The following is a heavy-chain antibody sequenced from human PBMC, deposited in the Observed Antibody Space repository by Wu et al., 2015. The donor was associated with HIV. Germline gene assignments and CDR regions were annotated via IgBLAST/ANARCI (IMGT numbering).Heavy chain of an antibody. J-gene: IGHJ4*02. CDR3: ACRSGWYVYAFDY. V-gene: IGHV1-18*01. D-gene: IGHD6-19*01. Sequence: QVHLVQSGAEVKKPGASLNVSCKTSGYTFINSGFTWVRKAPGQGLEWMGWISAYNGHTKYAQKFRGRVTLTTDRSTSTGYMELSSLRSEDTAVYYCACRSGWYVYAFDYWGQGTLVTVSS. CDR1: GYTFINSG. CDR2: ISAYNGHT.